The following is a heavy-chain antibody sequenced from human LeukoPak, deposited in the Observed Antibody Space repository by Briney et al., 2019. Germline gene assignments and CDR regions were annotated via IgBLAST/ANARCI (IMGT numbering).Heavy chain of an antibody. J-gene: IGHJ3*02. D-gene: IGHD3-22*01. CDR2: IYPGDSDT. CDR1: GYFFTSYW. Sequence: GASLKISCKGSGYFFTSYWIGWVRQMPGKGLEWMGIIYPGDSDTRYSPSFQGQVTISADKSISTAYLQWSSLKASDTAMYYCARWVSSSGSISGDAFDIWGQGTMVTVSS. CDR3: ARWVSSSGSISGDAFDI. V-gene: IGHV5-51*01.